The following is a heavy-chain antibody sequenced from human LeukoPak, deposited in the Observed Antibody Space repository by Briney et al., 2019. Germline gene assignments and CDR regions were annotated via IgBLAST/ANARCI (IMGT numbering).Heavy chain of an antibody. Sequence: ETLSLTCAVYGGSFSGYYWSWVRQAPGKGLEWVSFIYSDNTHYSDSVKGRFTISRDNSKNTLYLQMNSLRAEDTAVYYCARRAGAYSHPYDYWGQGTLVTVSS. J-gene: IGHJ4*02. CDR2: IYSDNT. CDR3: ARRAGAYSHPYDY. CDR1: GGSFSGYY. D-gene: IGHD4/OR15-4a*01. V-gene: IGHV3-53*01.